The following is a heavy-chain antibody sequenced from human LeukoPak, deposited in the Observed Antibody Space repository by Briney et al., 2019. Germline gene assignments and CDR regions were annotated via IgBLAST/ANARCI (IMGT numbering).Heavy chain of an antibody. Sequence: GGSLRLSCAASGFTVNRTYMSWVRQAPGKGLEWVSSIGSSSSHIYYADSVKGRFTISRDNARNSLYLQMNSLRAEDTAVYYCARLGYSSSLPDYWGRGTLVTVSS. D-gene: IGHD6-6*01. CDR1: GFTVNRTY. V-gene: IGHV3-21*01. CDR3: ARLGYSSSLPDY. J-gene: IGHJ4*02. CDR2: IGSSSSHI.